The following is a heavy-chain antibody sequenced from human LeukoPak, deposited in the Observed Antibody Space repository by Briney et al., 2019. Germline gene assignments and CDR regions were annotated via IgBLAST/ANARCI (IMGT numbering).Heavy chain of an antibody. V-gene: IGHV4-39*01. D-gene: IGHD3-10*01. CDR2: IYYSGNT. Sequence: PSETLSLTCAVSGVSISSSNSYWGWIRQPPGKGLEWIGSIYYSGNTYYNASLKSRVTISVDTSKNQFSLKVTSVTAADTAVYYCARGGYYGSGSNWFDPWGQGTLVTVSS. CDR1: GVSISSSNSY. J-gene: IGHJ5*02. CDR3: ARGGYYGSGSNWFDP.